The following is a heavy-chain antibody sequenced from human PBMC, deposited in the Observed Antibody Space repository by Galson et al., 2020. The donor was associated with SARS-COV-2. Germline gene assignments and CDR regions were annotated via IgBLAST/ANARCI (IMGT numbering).Heavy chain of an antibody. V-gene: IGHV4-59*13. CDR3: GREHNYGYECDY. D-gene: IGHD5-18*01. Sequence: SETLSLTCTVSGGSISTYYWNWVRQPPGKGLEWVGYIYYSGSTNYNPSLKSRVTISVNTSKNHFSLQLSSVTTADTAVYYCGREHNYGYECDYWGQRILVTVSS. CDR2: IYYSGST. CDR1: GGSISTYY. J-gene: IGHJ4*02.